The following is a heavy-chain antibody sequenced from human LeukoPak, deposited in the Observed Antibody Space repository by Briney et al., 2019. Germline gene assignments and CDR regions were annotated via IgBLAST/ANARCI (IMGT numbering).Heavy chain of an antibody. V-gene: IGHV3-23*01. Sequence: GGSLRLSCAASGFTFSSYAMNWVRQAPGKGLEWVSAISGSGSSTYYADSVKGRFTISRDNSKNTLYLQMNSLRAEDTAVYYCAKVNSASYGSGSYYDWFDPWGQGTLVTVSS. D-gene: IGHD3-10*01. CDR2: ISGSGSST. CDR1: GFTFSSYA. J-gene: IGHJ5*02. CDR3: AKVNSASYGSGSYYDWFDP.